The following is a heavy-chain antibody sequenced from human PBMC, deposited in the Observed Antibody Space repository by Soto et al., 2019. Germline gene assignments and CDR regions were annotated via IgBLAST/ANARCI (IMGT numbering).Heavy chain of an antibody. CDR1: GFTFSNYA. CDR3: AKDSISYNGIYDAFDV. V-gene: IGHV3-23*01. J-gene: IGHJ3*01. CDR2: IGGGDDI. D-gene: IGHD3-3*02. Sequence: VQLLESGGGLVQPGGSLRLSCEASGFTFSNYAMAWVRQTPGEGPEWVSTIGGGDDIFYAESVQGRFIISRDDSRSTMYLQMDNLRVEDTAIYFCAKDSISYNGIYDAFDVWGQGTVVTGSS.